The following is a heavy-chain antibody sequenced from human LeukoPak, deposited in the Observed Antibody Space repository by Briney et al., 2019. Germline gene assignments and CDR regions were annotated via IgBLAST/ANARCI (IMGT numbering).Heavy chain of an antibody. J-gene: IGHJ4*02. CDR3: ENDPLYYSNGYQPYYFAS. CDR1: GFTFSTYA. V-gene: IGHV3-23*01. CDR2: ISGTGTNT. Sequence: PGGSLRLSCTASGFTFSTYAMSWGRQAPGKGLEWVSVISGTGTNTHYADSVKGLFTISRDNSKNTLYLQMNSLRADDTAIYYGENDPLYYSNGYQPYYFASWGQGTLVTVSS. D-gene: IGHD3-22*01.